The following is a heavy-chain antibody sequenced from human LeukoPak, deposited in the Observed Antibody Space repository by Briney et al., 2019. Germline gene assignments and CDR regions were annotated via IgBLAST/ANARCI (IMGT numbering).Heavy chain of an antibody. J-gene: IGHJ6*03. Sequence: GGSLRLSCAASGFTFSSYAMHWVRQAPGKGLEWVAVISYDGSNKYYADSVKGRFTISRDNSKNTLYLQMNSLRAEDTAVHYCARTRRLKDIVVVPAALPYYMDVWGKGTTVTVSS. CDR2: ISYDGSNK. D-gene: IGHD2-2*02. CDR1: GFTFSSYA. V-gene: IGHV3-30-3*01. CDR3: ARTRRLKDIVVVPAALPYYMDV.